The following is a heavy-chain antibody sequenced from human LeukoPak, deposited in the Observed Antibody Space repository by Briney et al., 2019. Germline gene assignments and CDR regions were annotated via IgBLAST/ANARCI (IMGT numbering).Heavy chain of an antibody. CDR1: GGSFSSYY. CDR3: ATIPLYDSSPDAFDI. J-gene: IGHJ3*02. V-gene: IGHV4-59*10. CDR2: IYTSGST. D-gene: IGHD3-22*01. Sequence: SETLSLTCAVYGGSFSSYYWSWIRQPAGKGLEWIGRIYTSGSTNYNPSLKSRVTMSVDTSKNQFSLKLSSVTAADTAVYYCATIPLYDSSPDAFDIWGQGTMVTVSS.